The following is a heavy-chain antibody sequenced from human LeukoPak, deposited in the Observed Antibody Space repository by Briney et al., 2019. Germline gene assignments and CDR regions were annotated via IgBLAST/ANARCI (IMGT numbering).Heavy chain of an antibody. Sequence: LSGGSLRLSCAASGISFSAHGMHWVRQAPGKGQEWVAIIRFDGSNIHYADSVKGRFTISRDNSKNTLYLQMNSLRAEDTAVYYCVRDGVGATTYFGYFDHWGQGNLVTVSS. V-gene: IGHV3-33*01. CDR3: VRDGVGATTYFGYFDH. CDR1: GISFSAHG. CDR2: IRFDGSNI. D-gene: IGHD1-26*01. J-gene: IGHJ4*02.